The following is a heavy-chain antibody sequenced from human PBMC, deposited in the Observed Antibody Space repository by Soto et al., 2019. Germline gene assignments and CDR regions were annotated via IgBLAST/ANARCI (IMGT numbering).Heavy chain of an antibody. D-gene: IGHD4-17*01. CDR1: GFTFSSYA. CDR3: AKVMGSYGGNSDGGIDY. J-gene: IGHJ4*02. Sequence: EVQLLEYGGGLEQPGGSLRLSCAASGFTFSSYAMSWVRQAPGKGLEWVSAISGSGGSTYYADSVKGRFTISRDNSKNTLYLQMNSLRAEDTAVYYCAKVMGSYGGNSDGGIDYWGQGTLVTVSS. CDR2: ISGSGGST. V-gene: IGHV3-23*01.